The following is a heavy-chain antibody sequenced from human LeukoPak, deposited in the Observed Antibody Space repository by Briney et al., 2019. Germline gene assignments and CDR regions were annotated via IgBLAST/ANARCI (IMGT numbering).Heavy chain of an antibody. V-gene: IGHV3-23*01. CDR2: MSGSGGNT. J-gene: IGHJ4*02. D-gene: IGHD5-24*01. CDR1: GFTFSSYV. CDR3: AKVSRTDGYNYFDC. Sequence: PGGSLRLSCATSGFTFSSYVMSWVRQAPGKGLEWVSAMSGSGGNTYYADSVKGRFTISRDNFKNTLYLQMNSLRAEDTAVYYCAKVSRTDGYNYFDCWGQGTLVTVSS.